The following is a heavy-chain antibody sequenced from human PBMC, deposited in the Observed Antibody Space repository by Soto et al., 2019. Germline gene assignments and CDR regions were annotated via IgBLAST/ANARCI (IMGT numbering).Heavy chain of an antibody. CDR1: GFTLSSSV. D-gene: IGHD6-19*01. J-gene: IGHJ3*02. CDR2: ISVDGRND. V-gene: IGHV3-30*18. Sequence: GGSLRLSCEASGFTLSSSVMHWVRQAPGKRLEWLSVISVDGRNDLHAGAVKGRFTISRDISKNMVYLQMNDLRLDDTAMYFCAKEGHTSGRCGCFNIWGQGTMVTVSS. CDR3: AKEGHTSGRCGCFNI.